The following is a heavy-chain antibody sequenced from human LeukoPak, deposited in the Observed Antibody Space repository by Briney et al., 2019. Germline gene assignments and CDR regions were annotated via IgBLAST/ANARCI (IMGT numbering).Heavy chain of an antibody. CDR1: GGSISSYY. V-gene: IGHV4-59*01. J-gene: IGHJ5*02. CDR3: ARVLSLPARFDP. Sequence: SETLSLTCTVSGGSISSYYWSWIRQPPGKGLEWIGYSYYSGSTNYNPSLKSRVTISVDTSKNQFSLKLSSVTAADTAVYYCARVLSLPARFDPWGQGTLVTVSS. D-gene: IGHD2-2*01. CDR2: SYYSGST.